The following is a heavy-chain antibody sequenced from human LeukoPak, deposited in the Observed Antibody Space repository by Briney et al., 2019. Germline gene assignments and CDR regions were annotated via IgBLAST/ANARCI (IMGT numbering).Heavy chain of an antibody. V-gene: IGHV5-10-1*01. J-gene: IGHJ4*02. Sequence: GESLKISCEGSGYTFTSYWITWVRQMPGKGLEWMGRIDPRDSYTKYSPSFRGLVTISADKSISTAYLQWSSLKASDTAMYYCARHDPGMNYFDYWGQGTLVTVSS. CDR1: GYTFTSYW. D-gene: IGHD1-1*01. CDR2: IDPRDSYT. CDR3: ARHDPGMNYFDY.